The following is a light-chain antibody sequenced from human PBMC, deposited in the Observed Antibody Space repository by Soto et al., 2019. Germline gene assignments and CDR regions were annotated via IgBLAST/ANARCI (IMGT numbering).Light chain of an antibody. CDR1: QSISDW. CDR2: KAS. V-gene: IGKV1-5*03. CDR3: QQYHNWPPIT. Sequence: DIQMTQSPSTLSASILYRVTITFRSSQSISDWLAWHQQKPGKAPKLLIYKASSLESGVPSRFSGSGSGTEFTLTISNLQSEDFAVYFCQQYHNWPPITFGQGTRLEIK. J-gene: IGKJ5*01.